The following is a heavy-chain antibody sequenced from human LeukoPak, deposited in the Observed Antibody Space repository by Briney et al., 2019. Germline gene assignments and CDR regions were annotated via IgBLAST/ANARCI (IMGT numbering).Heavy chain of an antibody. J-gene: IGHJ4*02. CDR2: IRQDGSET. CDR1: GFTFTNYW. V-gene: IGHV3-7*01. Sequence: PGGSLRLSCAASGFTFTNYWITWVRQAPGKGPEWVSNIRQDGSETNYVDSVRGRFTIARDNTKNSLYLQMTSLRGEDTAVYYCASRAGKPGNTPWCFDYWGKGALVTVSS. D-gene: IGHD1-7*01. CDR3: ASRAGKPGNTPWCFDY.